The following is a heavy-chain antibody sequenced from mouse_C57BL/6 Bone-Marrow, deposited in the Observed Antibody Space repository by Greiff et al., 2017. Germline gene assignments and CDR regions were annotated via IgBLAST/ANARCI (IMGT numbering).Heavy chain of an antibody. CDR2: IHPNSGGP. CDR1: GYTFTSYW. V-gene: IGHV1-64*01. Sequence: QVQLQQPGAELVKPGASVKLSCKASGYTFTSYWMHWVKQRPGQGLKWIGMIHPNSGGPTYNEKFKSKATLTVDKSSSTAYMQLSSLTSEDSAVYYCAKAYYGNYDYCDYWGQGTTLTVSS. CDR3: AKAYYGNYDYCDY. D-gene: IGHD2-1*01. J-gene: IGHJ2*01.